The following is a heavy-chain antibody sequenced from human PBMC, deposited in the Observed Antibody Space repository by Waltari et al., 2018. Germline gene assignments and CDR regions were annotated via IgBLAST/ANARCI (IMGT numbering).Heavy chain of an antibody. J-gene: IGHJ4*02. CDR1: GWSVRSGSHY. CDR3: ARITVTTPKYYFDF. Sequence: QVQLQESGPGLVKPSETLSLTCSVSGWSVRSGSHYWSWIRQPPGKGLEWIGFIYYSGSTNYNPSLKSRVTISVDMSKNQFSLKLTSVTAADTALYYCARITVTTPKYYFDFWGQGTLVTVSS. D-gene: IGHD4-17*01. CDR2: IYYSGST. V-gene: IGHV4-61*01.